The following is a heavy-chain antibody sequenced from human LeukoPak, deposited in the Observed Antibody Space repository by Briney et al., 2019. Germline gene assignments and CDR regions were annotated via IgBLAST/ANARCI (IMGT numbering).Heavy chain of an antibody. V-gene: IGHV3-23*01. J-gene: IGHJ3*02. CDR1: GFTFSSYA. CDR2: ISGSGGST. Sequence: PGGSLRLSCAASGFTFSSYAMSWVRQAPGEGLEWVSAISGSGGSTYYADPVKGRFTISRDNSKNTLYLQMNSLRAEDTAVYYCAKFRSISGWQKGLIDAFDIWGQGTMVTVSS. CDR3: AKFRSISGWQKGLIDAFDI. D-gene: IGHD6-19*01.